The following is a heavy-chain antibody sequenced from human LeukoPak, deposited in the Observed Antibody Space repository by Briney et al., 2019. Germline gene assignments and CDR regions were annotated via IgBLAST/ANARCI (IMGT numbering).Heavy chain of an antibody. V-gene: IGHV3-30*03. D-gene: IGHD3-22*01. Sequence: GRSLRLSCAASGFTFSSYGMHWVRQAPGKGLEWVAVISYDGSNKYYADSVKGRFTISRDNSKNTLYLQTNSLRAEDTALYYCARGGRGSAAVVAPRSFDIWGQGTMVTVSS. CDR3: ARGGRGSAAVVAPRSFDI. CDR2: ISYDGSNK. J-gene: IGHJ3*02. CDR1: GFTFSSYG.